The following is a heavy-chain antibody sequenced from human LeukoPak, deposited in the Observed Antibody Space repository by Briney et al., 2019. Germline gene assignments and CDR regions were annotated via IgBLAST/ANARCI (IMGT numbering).Heavy chain of an antibody. CDR2: IYTSGST. Sequence: SETLSLTCTVSGGSISSGSYYWSWIRQPAGKGLEWIGRIYTSGSTNYNPSLKGRVTISVDTSKNQFSLKLSSVTAADTAVYYCARARYCSSTSCIFDYWGQGTLVTVSS. CDR1: GGSISSGSYY. D-gene: IGHD2-2*01. V-gene: IGHV4-61*02. CDR3: ARARYCSSTSCIFDY. J-gene: IGHJ4*02.